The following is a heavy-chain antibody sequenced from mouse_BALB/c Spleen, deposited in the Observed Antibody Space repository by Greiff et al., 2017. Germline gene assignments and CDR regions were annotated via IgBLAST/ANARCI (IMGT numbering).Heavy chain of an antibody. J-gene: IGHJ4*01. Sequence: VQLQESGAELVRPGTSVKVSCKASGYAFTNYLIEWVKQRPGQGLEWIGVINPGSGGTNYNEKFKGKATLTADKSSSTAYMQLSSLTSDDSAVYFCARDGNYEGYYAMDYWGQGTSVTVSS. V-gene: IGHV1-54*01. CDR1: GYAFTNYL. D-gene: IGHD2-1*01. CDR2: INPGSGGT. CDR3: ARDGNYEGYYAMDY.